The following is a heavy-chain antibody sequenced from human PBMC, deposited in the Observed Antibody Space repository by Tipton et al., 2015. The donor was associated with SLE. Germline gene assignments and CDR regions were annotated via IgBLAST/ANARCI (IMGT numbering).Heavy chain of an antibody. V-gene: IGHV4-38-2*01. Sequence: TLSLTCSVSGHSISSGFYWGWIRQSPGKGLEWIGNFYHRGTTYYNPSLKSRVTISADTSKNHLSLKLTSVTAAYTAVFFCAWSSSVRTLLWPTFAYWGQGTLVTVSS. CDR2: FYHRGTT. CDR1: GHSISSGFY. D-gene: IGHD2/OR15-2a*01. CDR3: AWSSSVRTLLWPTFAY. J-gene: IGHJ4*02.